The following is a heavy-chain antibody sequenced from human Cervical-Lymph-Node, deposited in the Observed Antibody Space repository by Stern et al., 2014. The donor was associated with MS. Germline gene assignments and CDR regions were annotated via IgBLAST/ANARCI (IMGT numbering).Heavy chain of an antibody. CDR2: ISAYNGNT. CDR3: ARSSYCSSTSCFNWFDP. J-gene: IGHJ5*02. Sequence: QVQLVQSGAEVTKPGASVKVSCKASGYTFTSYGISWVRQAPGQGLEWMGWISAYNGNTNYAQKLQGRVTMTTDTSTSTAYMELRSLRSDDTAVYYCARSSYCSSTSCFNWFDPWGQGTLVTVSS. CDR1: GYTFTSYG. V-gene: IGHV1-18*04. D-gene: IGHD2-2*01.